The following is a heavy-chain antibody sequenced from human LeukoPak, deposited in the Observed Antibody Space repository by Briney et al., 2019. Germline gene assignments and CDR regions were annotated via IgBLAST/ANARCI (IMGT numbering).Heavy chain of an antibody. D-gene: IGHD3-3*01. V-gene: IGHV4-30-4*01. CDR2: IYYSGST. CDR3: ARDFFEAIDNYYYYGMDV. J-gene: IGHJ6*02. CDR1: GGSISSGDYY. Sequence: SETLSLTCTVSGGSISSGDYYWSWIRQPPGKGLEWIGYIYYSGSTYYNPSLKSRVTISVDTSKNQLSLKLSSVTAADTAVYYCARDFFEAIDNYYYYGMDVWGQGTTVTVSS.